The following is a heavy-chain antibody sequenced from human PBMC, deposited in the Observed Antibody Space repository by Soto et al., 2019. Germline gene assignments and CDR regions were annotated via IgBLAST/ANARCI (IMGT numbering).Heavy chain of an antibody. J-gene: IGHJ4*02. CDR3: GRDRFCSGDTCSGSIDY. CDR1: GYKFIDYN. Sequence: ASVKVSCKTSGYKFIDYNVYWVRQAPGQGLEWMGWISPNSGVTKYDPAFQGRITMTRDTSIGTAYLELSDLRSGDTALYFCGRDRFCSGDTCSGSIDYWGQGTLVTV. V-gene: IGHV1-2*02. D-gene: IGHD2-15*01. CDR2: ISPNSGVT.